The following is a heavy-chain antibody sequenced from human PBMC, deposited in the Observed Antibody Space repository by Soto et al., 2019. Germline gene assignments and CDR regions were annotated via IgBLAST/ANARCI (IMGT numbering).Heavy chain of an antibody. CDR2: ISGSGDGT. D-gene: IGHD5-18*01. CDR1: GFTFSSFA. J-gene: IGHJ4*02. CDR3: AGPGYSSQDY. V-gene: IGHV3-23*01. Sequence: GGSLRLSCAASGFTFSSFALSLVRQAPGKGLECVSAISGSGDGTDYADSVKGRFTISRDNSKNTLYLQMNSLRAEDTAVYYCAGPGYSSQDYWGQGALVTVSS.